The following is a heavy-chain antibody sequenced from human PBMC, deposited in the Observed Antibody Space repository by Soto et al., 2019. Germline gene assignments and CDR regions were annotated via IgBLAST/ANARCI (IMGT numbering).Heavy chain of an antibody. Sequence: HPGGSLRLSCAASQFAFNSYAMGWVRQPPGKGLEWVSSISGSGGDTYYADSVKGRFTISRYNSRKTLYLQMNSLRAEDTAIYYCAKIVVPAASYHFDHWGQGALVTVSS. D-gene: IGHD2-2*01. J-gene: IGHJ4*02. CDR2: ISGSGGDT. CDR1: QFAFNSYA. CDR3: AKIVVPAASYHFDH. V-gene: IGHV3-23*01.